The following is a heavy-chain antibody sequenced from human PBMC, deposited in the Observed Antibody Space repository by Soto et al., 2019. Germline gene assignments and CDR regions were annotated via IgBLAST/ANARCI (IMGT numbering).Heavy chain of an antibody. D-gene: IGHD1-1*01. Sequence: QVHLVQCGAEVKKPGSSVKVTCKASGGTLSSYAISWVRQAPGQGLEWMGGIIPIFGTANYAQKFQGRVTITADESTSTAYMELSSLRSEDTAVYYCARDPETRLEGYYYGMDVWGQGTTVTVSS. CDR3: ARDPETRLEGYYYGMDV. CDR1: GGTLSSYA. J-gene: IGHJ6*02. V-gene: IGHV1-69*12. CDR2: IIPIFGTA.